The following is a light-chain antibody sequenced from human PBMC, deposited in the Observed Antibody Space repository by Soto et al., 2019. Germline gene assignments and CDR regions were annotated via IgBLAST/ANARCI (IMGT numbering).Light chain of an antibody. V-gene: IGKV1-9*01. Sequence: DIQLTQSPSFLPASVGDRVTITCRASQGMINYLAWYQQKPGKAPGLLMYAASTLQRGVSSRFSGSGSGTEFTLTISNLQPEDFATYYCQQLNSYPLTFGGGTKVDIK. J-gene: IGKJ4*01. CDR3: QQLNSYPLT. CDR2: AAS. CDR1: QGMINY.